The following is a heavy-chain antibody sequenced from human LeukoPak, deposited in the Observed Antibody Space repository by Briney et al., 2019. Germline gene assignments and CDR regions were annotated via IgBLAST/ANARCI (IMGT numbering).Heavy chain of an antibody. CDR1: GYTFTGYY. CDR3: AREAITIFGVVNSPYFDY. CDR2: INPNSGGT. Sequence: ASVKVSCKASGYTFTGYYMHWVRQAPGQGLEWMGWINPNSGGTNYAQKFQVRVTMTRDTSISTAYMELSRLRSDDTAVYYRAREAITIFGVVNSPYFDYWGQGTLVTVPS. V-gene: IGHV1-2*02. J-gene: IGHJ4*02. D-gene: IGHD3-3*01.